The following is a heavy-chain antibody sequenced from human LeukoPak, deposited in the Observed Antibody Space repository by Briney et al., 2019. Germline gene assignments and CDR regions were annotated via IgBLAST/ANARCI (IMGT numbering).Heavy chain of an antibody. Sequence: ASVNVSRKSSLYTYTSYYMHGVRQPPGQGVEGVGIIHSSGGSTRYPQTFRGRVTKTRHMSPRTVYIALSRLRSEDTAVYYCARDLDVYYDSSNHAFDIWGQGTMVTVSS. D-gene: IGHD3-22*01. CDR1: LYTYTSYY. V-gene: IGHV1-46*01. J-gene: IGHJ3*02. CDR2: IHSSGGST. CDR3: ARDLDVYYDSSNHAFDI.